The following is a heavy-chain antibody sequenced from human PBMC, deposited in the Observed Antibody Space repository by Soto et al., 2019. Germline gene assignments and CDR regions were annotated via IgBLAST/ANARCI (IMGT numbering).Heavy chain of an antibody. J-gene: IGHJ4*02. D-gene: IGHD2-15*01. CDR2: ISSISSTI. V-gene: IGHV3-48*01. CDR1: GFSFSTYS. Sequence: EVQLVESGGGLVQPGGSLRLSCAVSGFSFSTYSMSWVRQAPGKGLEWVSYISSISSTIYYADSVKGRFTISRDNAKNSLYLQMNSLRAEDTAVYYCARAVPTSCGGGSCYLGYLGQGTLVTVSS. CDR3: ARAVPTSCGGGSCYLGY.